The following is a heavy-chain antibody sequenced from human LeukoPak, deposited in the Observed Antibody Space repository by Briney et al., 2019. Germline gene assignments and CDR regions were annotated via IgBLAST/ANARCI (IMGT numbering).Heavy chain of an antibody. CDR2: INPSGGST. J-gene: IGHJ5*02. CDR1: GYTFTSYY. V-gene: IGHV1-46*01. Sequence: GASVKVSCKASGYTFTSYYMHWVRQAPGQGLEWMGIINPSGGSTSYAQKFQGRVTMTRDTSTSTVYMELSSLRSDDTAVYYCARVIIAARRGGFRWFDPWGQGTLVTVSS. CDR3: ARVIIAARRGGFRWFDP. D-gene: IGHD6-6*01.